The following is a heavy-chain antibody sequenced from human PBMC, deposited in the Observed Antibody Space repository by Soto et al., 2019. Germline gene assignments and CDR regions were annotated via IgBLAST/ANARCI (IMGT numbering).Heavy chain of an antibody. J-gene: IGHJ4*02. D-gene: IGHD3-10*01. CDR3: ASPYYDGSGIYYSPFDY. Sequence: ASVKVSCKASGGTFSSYAISWVRQAPGQGLEWMGGIIPILGIANYAQKFQGRVTITADKSTSTAYMELSSLRSEDPAVYDCASPYYDGSGIYYSPFDYWGQGTLVTVSS. CDR1: GGTFSSYA. V-gene: IGHV1-69*10. CDR2: IIPILGIA.